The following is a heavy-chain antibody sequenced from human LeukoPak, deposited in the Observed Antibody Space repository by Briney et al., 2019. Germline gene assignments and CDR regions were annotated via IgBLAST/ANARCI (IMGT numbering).Heavy chain of an antibody. CDR1: GYVFTTDW. D-gene: IGHD3-10*01. Sequence: GESLKISCKGSGYVFTTDWIACVRQMPGKGLEWMGIIYPGDSDTRYSPSFQGQVTISADTSISTAYLQWSSLKASDSAMYYCATYAGSSSTFFQQGGQGTLVTVSS. V-gene: IGHV5-51*01. J-gene: IGHJ1*01. CDR3: ATYAGSSSTFFQQ. CDR2: IYPGDSDT.